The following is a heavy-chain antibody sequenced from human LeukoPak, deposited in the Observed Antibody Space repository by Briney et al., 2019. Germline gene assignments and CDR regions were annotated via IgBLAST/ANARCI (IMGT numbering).Heavy chain of an antibody. V-gene: IGHV4-59*04. J-gene: IGHJ5*02. CDR2: IYYSGST. D-gene: IGHD6-13*01. CDR1: GGSIDTWY. CDR3: ARRGRAAAGRGNWFDP. Sequence: PSETLSLTCTVSGGSIDTWYWSWIRQPPGRGLEWIGSIYYSGSTYYNPSLKSRVTISVDTSKNQFSLKLSSVTAADTAVYYCARRGRAAAGRGNWFDPWGQGTLVTVSS.